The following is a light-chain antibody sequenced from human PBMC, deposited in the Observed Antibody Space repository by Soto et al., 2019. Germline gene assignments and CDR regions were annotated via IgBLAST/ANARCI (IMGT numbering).Light chain of an antibody. CDR1: QSISSW. Sequence: DIQMIQSPSTLSASVGDRVTITCRASQSISSWLAWYQQKPGKAPRLLIYDGSYLERGVPSRFSGSGSETEFTLTISDLQPDDLATYYCQQYNNFWTFGPGTKVEI. CDR2: DGS. J-gene: IGKJ1*01. V-gene: IGKV1-5*01. CDR3: QQYNNFWT.